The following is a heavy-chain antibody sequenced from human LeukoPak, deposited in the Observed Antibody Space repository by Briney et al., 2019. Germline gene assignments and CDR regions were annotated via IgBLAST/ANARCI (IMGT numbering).Heavy chain of an antibody. CDR1: GLTFSSYS. V-gene: IGHV3-21*01. Sequence: GVSLRLSCAASGLTFSSYSMNWVRQAPGKGLEWVSSISSSSSYIYYADSVKGRFTISRDNAKNSLYLQMNSLRAEDTAVYYCASRYCSGGSCYSGWGAGFDPWGQGTLVTVSS. CDR2: ISSSSSYI. CDR3: ASRYCSGGSCYSGWGAGFDP. J-gene: IGHJ5*02. D-gene: IGHD2-15*01.